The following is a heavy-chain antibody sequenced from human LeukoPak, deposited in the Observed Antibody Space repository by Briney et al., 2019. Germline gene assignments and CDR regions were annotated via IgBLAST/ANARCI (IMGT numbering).Heavy chain of an antibody. Sequence: GASVKVPCKVSGYTLTELSMHWVRQAPGKGLEWMGGFDPEDGETIYAQKFQGRVTMTEDTSTDTAYMELSSLRSEDTAVYYCATPGYSSGWYVYWGQGTLVTVSS. CDR2: FDPEDGET. V-gene: IGHV1-24*01. CDR1: GYTLTELS. J-gene: IGHJ4*02. D-gene: IGHD6-19*01. CDR3: ATPGYSSGWYVY.